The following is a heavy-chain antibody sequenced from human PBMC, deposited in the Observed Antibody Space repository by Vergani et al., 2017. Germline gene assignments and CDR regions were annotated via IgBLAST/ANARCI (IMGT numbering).Heavy chain of an antibody. CDR2: IFYSGTT. Sequence: VQLLESGGGSAQPGESLRLSCVASGFTFTAHGLNWVRQAPGKGLEWIGYIFYSGTTYDNPSLRSRLTISVDTSQNQFSLKLRSVTAADTAVYYCARVDTQVPATSHFYYMDVWGKGTTVVVSS. V-gene: IGHV4-59*06. CDR3: ARVDTQVPATSHFYYMDV. J-gene: IGHJ6*03. CDR1: GFTFTAHG. D-gene: IGHD6-25*01.